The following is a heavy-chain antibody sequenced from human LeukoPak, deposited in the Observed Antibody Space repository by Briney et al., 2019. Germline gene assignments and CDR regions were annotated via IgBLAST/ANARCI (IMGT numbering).Heavy chain of an antibody. J-gene: IGHJ4*02. V-gene: IGHV4-59*01. Sequence: AETLSLTCTVSGGSISSYYWSWIRQPPGEGLGWVGYIYYSGSTNYNPSLKSRVTISVDTSKNQFSLKLSAVTAADTAVYYCARAPGGDFWSGYLYYFDYWGQGTLVTVSS. CDR1: GGSISSYY. D-gene: IGHD3-3*01. CDR3: ARAPGGDFWSGYLYYFDY. CDR2: IYYSGST.